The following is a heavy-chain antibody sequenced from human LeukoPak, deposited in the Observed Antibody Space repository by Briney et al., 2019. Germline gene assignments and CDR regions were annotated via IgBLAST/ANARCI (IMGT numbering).Heavy chain of an antibody. Sequence: GGSLRLSCAASGFTFSSYSMSWVRQAPGKGLEWVSFIGSSSNTKYNADSVKGRFTISRDNAKNSLNLQMNSLRAEDTAVYYCAKDSYQGDWGLDAFDVWGQGTMVTVSS. CDR1: GFTFSSYS. D-gene: IGHD2-21*02. V-gene: IGHV3-48*01. CDR2: IGSSSNTK. J-gene: IGHJ3*01. CDR3: AKDSYQGDWGLDAFDV.